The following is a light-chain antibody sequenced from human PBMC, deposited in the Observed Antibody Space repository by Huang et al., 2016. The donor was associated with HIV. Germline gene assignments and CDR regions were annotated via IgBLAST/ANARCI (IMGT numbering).Light chain of an antibody. CDR3: QQYGDSPRGFT. V-gene: IGKV3-20*01. J-gene: IGKJ3*01. CDR1: QSVSSNY. CDR2: GAS. Sequence: EIELTQSPDTLSLSPGEKATLSCRTSQSVSSNYLAWYQQKAGQAPRLVIYGASSRAPGIPDRFSGSVSGTDFTLTISSLEPGDSAVYYCQQYGDSPRGFTFGPGTKVEIK.